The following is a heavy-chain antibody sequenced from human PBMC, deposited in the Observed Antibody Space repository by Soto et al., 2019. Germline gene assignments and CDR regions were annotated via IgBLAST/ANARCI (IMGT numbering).Heavy chain of an antibody. CDR1: GGSISSYY. CDR3: ARDLWGYCGTDCYPLDV. Sequence: SLTLSLTCTVSGGSISSYYWSLIRQPPGKGLEWIGYIYYSGSTNYNPSLKSRVTISVDTSKNQFSLKLSSVTAADTAVYYCARDLWGYCGTDCYPLDVWGQGTTVTV. J-gene: IGHJ6*02. CDR2: IYYSGST. V-gene: IGHV4-59*01. D-gene: IGHD2-21*02.